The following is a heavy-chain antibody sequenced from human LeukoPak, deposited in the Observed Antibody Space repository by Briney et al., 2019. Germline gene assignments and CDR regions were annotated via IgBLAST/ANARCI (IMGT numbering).Heavy chain of an antibody. CDR3: TTATSY. CDR1: GFTFSAYA. J-gene: IGHJ4*02. CDR2: IKSKTYGGTT. Sequence: GGSLRLSCEASGFTFSAYAMTWVRQAPGKGLEWVGRIKSKTYGGTTDYAAPVKGRFTISRDDSKNTLYLQMNSLKIGDTAVYYCTTATSYWGQGSLVTVSS. V-gene: IGHV3-15*01.